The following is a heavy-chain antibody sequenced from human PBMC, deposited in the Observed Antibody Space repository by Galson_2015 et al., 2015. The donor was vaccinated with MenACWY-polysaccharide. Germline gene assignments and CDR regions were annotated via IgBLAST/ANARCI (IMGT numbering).Heavy chain of an antibody. D-gene: IGHD3-22*01. CDR2: IGTAGDT. J-gene: IGHJ4*02. Sequence: SLRLSCAASGFTFSSYDMHWVRQATGKGLEWVSAIGTAGDTYYPGSVKGRFTISRENAKNSLYLQMNSLRAGDTAVYYCARGFGYYDSSGTRFDYWGQGTLVTVSS. CDR3: ARGFGYYDSSGTRFDY. CDR1: GFTFSSYD. V-gene: IGHV3-13*01.